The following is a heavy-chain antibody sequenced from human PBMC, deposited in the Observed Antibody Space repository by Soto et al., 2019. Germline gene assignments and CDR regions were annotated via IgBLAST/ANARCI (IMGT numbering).Heavy chain of an antibody. Sequence: GESLKISCKGSGYSFTSYWISWVRQMPGKGLEWMGRIDPSDSYTNYSPSFQGHVTTSADKSISTAYLQWSSLKASDTAMYYCARHYSHYYDSSGYYYFDYWGQGTLVTVSS. CDR1: GYSFTSYW. J-gene: IGHJ4*02. CDR3: ARHYSHYYDSSGYYYFDY. V-gene: IGHV5-10-1*01. D-gene: IGHD3-22*01. CDR2: IDPSDSYT.